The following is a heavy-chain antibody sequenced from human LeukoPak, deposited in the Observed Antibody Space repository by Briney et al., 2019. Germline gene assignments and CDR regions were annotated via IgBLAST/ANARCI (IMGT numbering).Heavy chain of an antibody. CDR3: ARLDSWYVSSLSFDY. J-gene: IGHJ4*02. CDR1: GYTFTSYG. D-gene: IGHD6-13*01. V-gene: IGHV1-18*01. Sequence: ASVKVSCKASGYTFTSYGISWVRQAPGHGLEWMGWISAYNGNTNYAQKVQGRVTMTTDTSTSTAYMELRSLRSDDTAVYYCARLDSWYVSSLSFDYWGQGTLVTVSS. CDR2: ISAYNGNT.